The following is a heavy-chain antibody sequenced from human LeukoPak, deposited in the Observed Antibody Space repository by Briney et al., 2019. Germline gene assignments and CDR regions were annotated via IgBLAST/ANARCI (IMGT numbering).Heavy chain of an antibody. D-gene: IGHD4-17*01. CDR3: AKFGLR. V-gene: IGHV3-30*04. CDR1: GFTFSSYA. CDR2: ISYDGSNK. J-gene: IGHJ4*02. Sequence: PGGSLRLSCAASGFTFSSYAMHWVRQAPGKGLEWVAVISYDGSNKYYADSVKGRFTISRDNSKNTLYLQMNSLGAEDTAVYYCAKFGLRWGQGTLVTVSS.